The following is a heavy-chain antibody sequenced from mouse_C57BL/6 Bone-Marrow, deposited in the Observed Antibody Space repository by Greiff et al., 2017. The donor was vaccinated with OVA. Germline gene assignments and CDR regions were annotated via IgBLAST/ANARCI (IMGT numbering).Heavy chain of an antibody. CDR1: GFSLTSYG. CDR2: IWRGGST. V-gene: IGHV2-5*01. Sequence: VQLQQSGPGLVQPSQSLSITCTVSGFSLTSYGVHWVRQSPGKGLEWLGVIWRGGSTDYNAAFMSRLSITKDNSKSQVFFKMNSLQADDTAIYYCAKDDYYGSSPPEFAYWGQGTLVTVSA. J-gene: IGHJ3*01. D-gene: IGHD1-1*01. CDR3: AKDDYYGSSPPEFAY.